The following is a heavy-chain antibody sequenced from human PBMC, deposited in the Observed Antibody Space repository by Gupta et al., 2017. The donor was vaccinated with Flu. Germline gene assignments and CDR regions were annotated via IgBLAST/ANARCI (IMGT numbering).Heavy chain of an antibody. D-gene: IGHD1-1*01. V-gene: IGHV4-39*01. CDR1: CDSIISISHY. CDR2: ISDSGST. J-gene: IGHJ4*02. Sequence: QLQLPESGPGLVMPSEPLSLTCTVSCDSIISISHYWGWIRQPPGKGLEYIASISDSGSTYYNPSLRSRGTISVDTFDNQFSLKLRSVTAADTAVYYCARLPDERYWGQGTLVTVSS. CDR3: ARLPDERY.